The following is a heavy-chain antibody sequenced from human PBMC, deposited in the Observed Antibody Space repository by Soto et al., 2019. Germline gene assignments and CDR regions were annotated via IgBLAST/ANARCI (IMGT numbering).Heavy chain of an antibody. V-gene: IGHV4-59*08. Sequence: PSETLSLTCTVSGGSISSYYWSWIRQPPGKGLEWIGYIYYSGSTNYNPSLKSRVTISVDTSKNQFSLKLSSVTAADTAVYYCARHVQRSSSWYYFDYWGQGTLVTVSS. CDR1: GGSISSYY. J-gene: IGHJ4*02. CDR3: ARHVQRSSSWYYFDY. D-gene: IGHD6-13*01. CDR2: IYYSGST.